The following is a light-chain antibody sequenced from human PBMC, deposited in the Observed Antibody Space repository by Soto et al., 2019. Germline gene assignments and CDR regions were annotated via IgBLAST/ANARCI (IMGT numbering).Light chain of an antibody. CDR2: EVS. CDR1: SSDVGGYSY. V-gene: IGLV2-8*01. CDR3: GSYEGSDTYV. Sequence: QSALTQPPSASGSPGQSVTISCTGTSSDVGGYSYVSWYQQHPGKAPKLMIYEVSKRPSGVPDRFSGSKSGNTASLTVSGLQAEDEADYYCGSYEGSDTYVFGTGTNGTVL. J-gene: IGLJ1*01.